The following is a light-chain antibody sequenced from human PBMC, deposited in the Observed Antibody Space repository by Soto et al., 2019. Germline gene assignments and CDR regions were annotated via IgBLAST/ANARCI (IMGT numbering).Light chain of an antibody. J-gene: IGLJ1*01. CDR3: CSYAGSYTYV. V-gene: IGLV2-11*01. CDR2: AVS. Sequence: QSALTQPRSVSGSPGQSVTISCTGTSSDVGGYNFVSWYQQHPGKAPKLMIYAVSKRPSGVPERFSGSKSGNTASLTISGLQAEDEADYYCCSYAGSYTYVFGTGTKLTVL. CDR1: SSDVGGYNF.